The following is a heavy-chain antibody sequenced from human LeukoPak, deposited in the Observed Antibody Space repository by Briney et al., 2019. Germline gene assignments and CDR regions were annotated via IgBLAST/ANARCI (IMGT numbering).Heavy chain of an antibody. J-gene: IGHJ4*02. CDR2: FDPEDGET. CDR3: ATVRVSGYSPPFDY. V-gene: IGHV1-24*01. D-gene: IGHD3-22*01. CDR1: VYTLTELS. Sequence: ASVKVSCKVSVYTLTELSMHWVRQAPGKGLERMGGFDPEDGETIYAQKFQGRVTMTEDTSTDTAYMELSSLRSEDTAVYYCATVRVSGYSPPFDYWGQGTLVTVSS.